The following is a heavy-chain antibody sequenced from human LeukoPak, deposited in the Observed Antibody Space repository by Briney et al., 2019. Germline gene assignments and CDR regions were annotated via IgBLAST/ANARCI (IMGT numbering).Heavy chain of an antibody. Sequence: QPSETLSLTCAVYGGSFSGYYWSWIRQPPGKGLEWIGEINHSGSTNYNPSLKSRVTISVDTSKNQFSLKLSSVTAADTAVYYCARARMQFDPWGQGTLVTVSS. J-gene: IGHJ5*02. V-gene: IGHV4-34*01. CDR1: GGSFSGYY. D-gene: IGHD2-15*01. CDR3: ARARMQFDP. CDR2: INHSGST.